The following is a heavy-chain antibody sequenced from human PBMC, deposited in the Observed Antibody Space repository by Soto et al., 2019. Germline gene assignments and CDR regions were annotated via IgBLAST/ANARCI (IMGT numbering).Heavy chain of an antibody. V-gene: IGHV3-13*01. D-gene: IGHD6-6*01. CDR2: IGTAGDT. CDR3: ARGDGYSSSSYWFDP. J-gene: IGHJ5*02. Sequence: EVQLVESGGGLVQPGGSLRLSCAASGFTFSSYDMHWVRQATGKGLEWVSAIGTAGDTYYPGSVKGRFTISRENVENSLYLQMNSLRAEDTAVYYCARGDGYSSSSYWFDPWGQGTLVTVSS. CDR1: GFTFSSYD.